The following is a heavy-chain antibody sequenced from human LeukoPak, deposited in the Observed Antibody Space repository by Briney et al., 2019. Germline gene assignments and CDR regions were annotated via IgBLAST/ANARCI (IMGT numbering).Heavy chain of an antibody. CDR2: RWRDGSNK. Sequence: GGSLGLSCAAAGFSLNEYAMHWVRRAPGKGLEWVAVRWRDGSNKYYADSVKGRFTVSRDNPKNTLNLQMDSLRVEDTAVYYCARHGSGRKYFDPLDYWGQGTLVTVSS. CDR1: GFSLNEYA. V-gene: IGHV3-33*08. D-gene: IGHD1-26*01. CDR3: ARHGSGRKYFDPLDY. J-gene: IGHJ4*02.